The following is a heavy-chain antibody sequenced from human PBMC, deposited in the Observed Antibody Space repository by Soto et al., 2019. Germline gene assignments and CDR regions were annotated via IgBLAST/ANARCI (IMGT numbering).Heavy chain of an antibody. CDR2: IIPVVGTT. Sequence: QVQLVQSGAEVKKPGSSVKVSCKASGDTFTTNSLNWVRQAPGQGLEWMGGIIPVVGTTKYAQKYQDRGTITGEKPTNTAYMELSSLRSDDTAVYYCERGLLYATTDFDYWGQGTPVTVSS. V-gene: IGHV1-69*06. CDR1: GDTFTTNS. D-gene: IGHD2-8*01. J-gene: IGHJ4*02. CDR3: ERGLLYATTDFDY.